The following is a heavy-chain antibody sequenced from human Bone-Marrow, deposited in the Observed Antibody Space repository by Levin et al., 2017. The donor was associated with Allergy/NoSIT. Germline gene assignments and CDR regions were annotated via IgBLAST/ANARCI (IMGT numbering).Heavy chain of an antibody. CDR1: GGSIPTSNW. D-gene: IGHD5-18*01. CDR2: IFHKGDT. CDR3: ARSARGYNYGDFGY. V-gene: IGHV4-4*02. J-gene: IGHJ4*02. Sequence: SQTLSLTCVVSGGSIPTSNWWSWVRQTPGKGLEWIGEIFHKGDTNYNPSLKSRVTMSVDESNNQFSLRLKSVTAADTAVYYCARSARGYNYGDFGYWGQGTLVTVSS.